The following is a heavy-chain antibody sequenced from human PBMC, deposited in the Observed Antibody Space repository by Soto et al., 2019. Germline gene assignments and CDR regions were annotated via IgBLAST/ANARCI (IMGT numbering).Heavy chain of an antibody. CDR2: IYNSRAT. CDR1: GGSISSRSYY. Sequence: SETLSLTCTVSGGSISSRSYYWGWIRQPPGKGLEWIGYIYNSRATSYNPSLNSRVILSVDTSKNQFSLKLSSVTAADTAVYYCARLHEALDFWGQGTLVTVSS. CDR3: ARLHEALDF. J-gene: IGHJ4*02. V-gene: IGHV4-61*05. D-gene: IGHD4-4*01.